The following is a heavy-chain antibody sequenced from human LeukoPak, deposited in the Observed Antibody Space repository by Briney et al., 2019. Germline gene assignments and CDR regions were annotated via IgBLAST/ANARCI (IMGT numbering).Heavy chain of an antibody. Sequence: GGSLRLSCAASGFPFDDYAMHWVRHAPGKGLEWVSLISWDGGSTYYADPVKGRFTISRDNSKNSLYLQMNSLRAEDTALYYCAKDIARGYYYYMDVWGKGTTVTVSS. V-gene: IGHV3-43D*03. CDR2: ISWDGGST. CDR1: GFPFDDYA. CDR3: AKDIARGYYYYMDV. J-gene: IGHJ6*03.